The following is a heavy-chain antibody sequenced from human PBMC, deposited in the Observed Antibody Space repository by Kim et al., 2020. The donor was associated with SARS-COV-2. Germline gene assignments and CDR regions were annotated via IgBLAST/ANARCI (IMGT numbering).Heavy chain of an antibody. Sequence: SVKVSCKASGGTFSSYAISWVRQAPGQGLEWMGGIIPIFGTANYAQKFQGRVTITADESTSTAYMELSSLRSEDTAVYYCARDGNGSGSYYKFLCCYYGMDVWGQGTTVTVSS. J-gene: IGHJ6*02. V-gene: IGHV1-69*13. D-gene: IGHD3-10*01. CDR1: GGTFSSYA. CDR2: IIPIFGTA. CDR3: ARDGNGSGSYYKFLCCYYGMDV.